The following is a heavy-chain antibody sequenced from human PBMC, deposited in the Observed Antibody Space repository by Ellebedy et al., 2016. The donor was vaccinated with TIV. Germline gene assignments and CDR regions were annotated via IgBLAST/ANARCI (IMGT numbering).Heavy chain of an antibody. CDR1: GDTFNNYA. V-gene: IGHV1-69*10. J-gene: IGHJ4*02. CDR3: ARGADRYCTGGKCYRDFDY. CDR2: TIPVLGVV. Sequence: SVKVSCXASGDTFNNYAISWVRQAPGQGLEWMGGTIPVLGVVTYAQKFQGRVTIAADESTSTVYLDLSSLISEDTAVYYCARGADRYCTGGKCYRDFDYWGQGTLVTVSS. D-gene: IGHD2-15*01.